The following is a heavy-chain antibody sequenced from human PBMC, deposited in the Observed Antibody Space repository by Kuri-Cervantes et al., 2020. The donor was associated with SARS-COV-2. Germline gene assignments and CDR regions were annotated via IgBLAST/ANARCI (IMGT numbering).Heavy chain of an antibody. CDR1: GYTFTSYA. J-gene: IGHJ5*02. V-gene: IGHV1-3*04. Sequence: ASVKVSCRTSGYTFTSYAISWVRQAPGQRLEWMGWINTDIGNTKYSQKFQGRVTINRDTSASTAYMELSSLRSEDTAIYYCARDMGEVRGIIGWFDPWGQGTLVTVSS. CDR2: INTDIGNT. CDR3: ARDMGEVRGIIGWFDP. D-gene: IGHD3-10*01.